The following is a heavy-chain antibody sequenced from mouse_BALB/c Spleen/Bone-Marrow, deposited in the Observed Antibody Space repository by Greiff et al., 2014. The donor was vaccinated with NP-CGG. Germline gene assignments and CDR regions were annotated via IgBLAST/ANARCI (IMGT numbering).Heavy chain of an antibody. J-gene: IGHJ3*01. D-gene: IGHD1-1*01. CDR2: IDPANGNT. CDR1: GFNIKDTY. Sequence: VQLKESGAELVKPGASVKLSCTASGFNIKDTYMHWVKQRPEQGLEWIGRIDPANGNTKYDPKFQGKATITADTSSNTAYLQLSSLTSEDTAVYYCANYYYGSSYGLAYWGQGTLVTVSA. CDR3: ANYYYGSSYGLAY. V-gene: IGHV14-3*02.